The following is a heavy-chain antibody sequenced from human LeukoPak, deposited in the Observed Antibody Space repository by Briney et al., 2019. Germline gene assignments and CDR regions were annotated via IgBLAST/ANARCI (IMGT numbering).Heavy chain of an antibody. J-gene: IGHJ4*02. CDR1: GYTFTSYY. Sequence: GASVKVSCKASGYTFTSYYMHWVRQAPGQGLEWMGGFDPEDGETIYAQKFQGRVTMTEDTSTDTAYMELSSLRSEDTAVYYCATVLKNIAVAGGFDYWGQGTLVTVSS. D-gene: IGHD6-19*01. CDR2: FDPEDGET. CDR3: ATVLKNIAVAGGFDY. V-gene: IGHV1-24*01.